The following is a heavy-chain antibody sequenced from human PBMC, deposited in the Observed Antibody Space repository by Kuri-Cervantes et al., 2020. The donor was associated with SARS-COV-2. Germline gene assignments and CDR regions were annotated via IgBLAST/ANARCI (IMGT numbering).Heavy chain of an antibody. J-gene: IGHJ6*02. V-gene: IGHV4-61*02. CDR1: GGSISSGSYY. CDR2: IYTSGST. CDR3: ARGTVGAPGGGMDV. D-gene: IGHD1-26*01. Sequence: SETLSLTCTVSGGSISSGSYYWSWIRQPVGKGLEWIGRIYTSGSTNYNPSLKSRVTISVDTSKNQFSLKLSSVTAADTAVYYCARGTVGAPGGGMDVWGQGTTVTVSS.